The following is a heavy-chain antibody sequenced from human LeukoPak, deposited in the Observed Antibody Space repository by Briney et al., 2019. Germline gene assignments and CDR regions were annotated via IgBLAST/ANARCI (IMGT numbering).Heavy chain of an antibody. V-gene: IGHV4-4*07. CDR2: IYSSGST. D-gene: IGHD1-1*01. CDR3: ARSFTGYLDCFDP. J-gene: IGHJ5*02. CDR1: GGSISSYY. Sequence: SETLSLTCTVSGGSISSYYWSWIRQPAGKGLEWIGRIYSSGSTNHNPSLKSRVTMSVDTSKNQFSLKLSSVTAADTAVYYCARSFTGYLDCFDPWGQGTLVTVSS.